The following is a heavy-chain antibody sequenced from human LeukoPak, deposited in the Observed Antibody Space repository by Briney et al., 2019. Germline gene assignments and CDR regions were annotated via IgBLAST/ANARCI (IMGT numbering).Heavy chain of an antibody. CDR2: IYTSGST. CDR3: ARRGPDVRGGDYFDY. CDR1: GGSISSYY. D-gene: IGHD3-10*01. Sequence: SETLSLTCTVSGGSISSYYWSWTRQPAGKGLEWIGRIYTSGSTNYNPSLKSRVTMSVDTSKNQFSLKLSSVTAADTAVYYCARRGPDVRGGDYFDYWGQGTLVTVSS. J-gene: IGHJ4*02. V-gene: IGHV4-4*07.